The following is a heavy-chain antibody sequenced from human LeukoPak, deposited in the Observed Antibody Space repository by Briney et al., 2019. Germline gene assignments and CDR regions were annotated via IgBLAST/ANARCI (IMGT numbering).Heavy chain of an antibody. CDR2: INNDGSGP. Sequence: GGSLRLSCAASGFTFSQYWMHWVRQTPGKGLVWVSRINNDGSGPSYADSVKGRFTISRDNAKNTLYLQMNSLRVEDTAVYYCVRGPSGHSYGSYWGQGTLVTVSS. D-gene: IGHD5-18*01. J-gene: IGHJ4*02. CDR3: VRGPSGHSYGSY. CDR1: GFTFSQYW. V-gene: IGHV3-74*01.